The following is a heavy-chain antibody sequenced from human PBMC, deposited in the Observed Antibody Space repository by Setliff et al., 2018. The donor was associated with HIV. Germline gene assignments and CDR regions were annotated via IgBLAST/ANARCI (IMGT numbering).Heavy chain of an antibody. D-gene: IGHD3-22*01. J-gene: IGHJ3*02. Sequence: SETLSLTCAVYGGSFTNYFWSWIRQSPGKGLEWIGEINHGGRTKYNPSLKSRVTMSVDTSKNQFSLKLKSVTAADTAVYYCAREDTTGYYSLSAFDIWGQGTLVTVS. CDR3: AREDTTGYYSLSAFDI. CDR2: INHGGRT. V-gene: IGHV4-34*01. CDR1: GGSFTNYF.